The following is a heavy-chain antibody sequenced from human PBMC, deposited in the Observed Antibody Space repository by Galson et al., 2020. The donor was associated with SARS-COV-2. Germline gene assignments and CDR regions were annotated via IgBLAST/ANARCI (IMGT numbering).Heavy chain of an antibody. CDR3: AHRGSSGWWGDYFDY. J-gene: IGHJ4*02. D-gene: IGHD6-19*01. CDR2: IYWDDDK. V-gene: IGHV2-5*02. Sequence: GFSLSTSGVGVGWIRQPPGKALEWLALIYWDDDKRYSPSLKSRLTITKDTSKNQVVLTMTNMDPVDTATYYCAHRGSSGWWGDYFDYWGQGSRVTVSS. CDR1: GFSLSTSGVG.